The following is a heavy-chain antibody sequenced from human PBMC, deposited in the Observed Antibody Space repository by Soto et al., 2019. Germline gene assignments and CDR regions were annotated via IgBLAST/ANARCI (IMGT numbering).Heavy chain of an antibody. Sequence: PGGSLRLSCAASGFTFSSYSMNWVRQAPGKGLEWVSSISSSSSYIYYADSVKGRFTISRDNAKNSLYLQMNSLRAEDTAVYYCARVTYYDFWSGYQENHTPFDYWGQGTLVTVSS. J-gene: IGHJ4*02. CDR1: GFTFSSYS. V-gene: IGHV3-21*01. CDR2: ISSSSSYI. D-gene: IGHD3-3*01. CDR3: ARVTYYDFWSGYQENHTPFDY.